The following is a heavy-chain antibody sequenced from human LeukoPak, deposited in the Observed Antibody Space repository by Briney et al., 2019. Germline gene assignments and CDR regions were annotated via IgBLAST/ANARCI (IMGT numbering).Heavy chain of an antibody. CDR2: ISSSSSTI. J-gene: IGHJ2*01. D-gene: IGHD2-15*01. CDR1: GFTFSSYS. CDR3: AGITPYEWYFDL. V-gene: IGHV3-48*01. Sequence: PGGSLRLSCAASGFTFSSYSMNWVRQAPGKGLEWVLYISSSSSTIYYADSVKGRFTISRDNAKNSLYLQMNSLRAEDTAVYYCAGITPYEWYFDLWGRGTLVTVSS.